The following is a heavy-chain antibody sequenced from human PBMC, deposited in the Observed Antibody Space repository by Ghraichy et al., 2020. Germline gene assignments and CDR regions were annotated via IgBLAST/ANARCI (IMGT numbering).Heavy chain of an antibody. V-gene: IGHV3-21*01. CDR3: AREPGIGHSWFRHWYFDL. Sequence: GGSLRLSCAASGFTFSIHSMNWVRQAPGKGLEWVSSISSDSSYIHYADSVKGRFTISRDNAKNSLYLQMNSLRAEDTALYYCAREPGIGHSWFRHWYFDLWGRGTLVTVSS. D-gene: IGHD2-8*01. CDR1: GFTFSIHS. CDR2: ISSDSSYI. J-gene: IGHJ2*01.